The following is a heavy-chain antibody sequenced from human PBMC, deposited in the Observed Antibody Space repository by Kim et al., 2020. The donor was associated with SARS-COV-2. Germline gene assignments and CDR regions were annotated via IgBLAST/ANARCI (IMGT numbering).Heavy chain of an antibody. J-gene: IGHJ4*02. CDR3: ARASVTLLDY. D-gene: IGHD2-21*02. Sequence: YADSVEGRFLISRDNAKNTVYLQMNSLRDEDTAVYYCARASVTLLDYWGQETQVTVSS. V-gene: IGHV3-30*01.